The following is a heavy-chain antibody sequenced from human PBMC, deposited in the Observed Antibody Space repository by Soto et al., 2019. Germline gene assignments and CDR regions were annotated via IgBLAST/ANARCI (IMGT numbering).Heavy chain of an antibody. CDR2: ISGSGGST. Sequence: HPGGSLRLSCAASGFTFSSYAMSWVRQAPGKGLEWVSAISGSGGSTYYADSVKGRFTISRDNSKNTLYLQMNSLRAEDTAVYYCARSPYYDFWSGYYVDYWGQGTLVTVSS. J-gene: IGHJ4*02. CDR1: GFTFSSYA. V-gene: IGHV3-23*01. CDR3: ARSPYYDFWSGYYVDY. D-gene: IGHD3-3*01.